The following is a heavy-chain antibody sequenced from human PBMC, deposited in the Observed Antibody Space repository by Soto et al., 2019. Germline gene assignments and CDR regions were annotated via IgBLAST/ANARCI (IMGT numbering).Heavy chain of an antibody. CDR2: IYYSGST. D-gene: IGHD3-10*01. J-gene: IGHJ6*02. CDR3: ARAPPGVRGDMRYYYYGMDV. Sequence: PSETLSLTCTVSGGSISSYYWSWIRQPPGKGLEWIGYIYYSGSTNYNPSLKSRVTISVDTSKDQFSLKLSSVTAADTAVYYCARAPPGVRGDMRYYYYGMDVWGQGTTVTVSS. V-gene: IGHV4-59*01. CDR1: GGSISSYY.